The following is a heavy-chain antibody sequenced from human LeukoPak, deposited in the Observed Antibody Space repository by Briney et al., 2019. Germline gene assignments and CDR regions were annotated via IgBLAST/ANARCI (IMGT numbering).Heavy chain of an antibody. CDR2: INPNSGNT. V-gene: IGHV1-8*01. J-gene: IGHJ6*03. CDR1: GYTFTSYD. CDR3: ARSTEARYYYYMDV. Sequence: ASVKVSCKGSGYTFTSYDINWVRQATGQGLGWMGWINPNSGNTGYAQKFQDRVTLTRNTAISTAYMELSSLRSEDTAVYYCARSTEARYYYYMDVWGKGTTVTISS.